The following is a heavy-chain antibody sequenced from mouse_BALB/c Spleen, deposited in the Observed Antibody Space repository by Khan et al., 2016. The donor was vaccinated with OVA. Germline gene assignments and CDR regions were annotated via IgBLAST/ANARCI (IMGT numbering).Heavy chain of an antibody. J-gene: IGHJ4*01. D-gene: IGHD2-10*01. CDR3: ARQPYYHYYIMDY. CDR2: IWRDGST. CDR1: GFSLTNYG. Sequence: VQLQESGPGLVAPSQSLSITCTISGFSLTNYGIHWVRQPPGKGLEWLVVIWRDGSTTYNSTLTSRLSISKDNSKSQVFLKMNSLQTDDTAMYFCARQPYYHYYIMDYWGQGTSVTVSS. V-gene: IGHV2-6-1*01.